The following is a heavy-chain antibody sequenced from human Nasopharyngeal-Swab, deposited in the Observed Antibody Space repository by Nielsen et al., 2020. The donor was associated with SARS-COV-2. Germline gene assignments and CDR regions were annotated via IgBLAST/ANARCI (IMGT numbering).Heavy chain of an antibody. Sequence: GGSLRLSCAASGFTVSSNYMSWVRQAPGKGLEWVSVIYSGGSTYYADSVEGRFTISRDNAKNSLYLEMDSLRAEDTAVYYCARVKSFGPDVFDIWGQGTMVTVSS. CDR3: ARVKSFGPDVFDI. V-gene: IGHV3-66*01. CDR1: GFTVSSNY. J-gene: IGHJ3*02. D-gene: IGHD3-16*01. CDR2: IYSGGST.